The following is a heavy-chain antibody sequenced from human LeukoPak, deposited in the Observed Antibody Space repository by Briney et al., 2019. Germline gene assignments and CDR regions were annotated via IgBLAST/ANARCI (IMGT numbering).Heavy chain of an antibody. D-gene: IGHD4-17*01. Sequence: GGSLRLSCAASGFTVSSNYMSWVRQAPGKGLEWVSVIYSGGSTYYADSVKGRFTVSRDNSKNTLFLQMNSLRAEDTAVYYCATRPSGDYSYFDYWGQGALVTVAS. J-gene: IGHJ4*02. CDR3: ATRPSGDYSYFDY. CDR1: GFTVSSNY. V-gene: IGHV3-53*01. CDR2: IYSGGST.